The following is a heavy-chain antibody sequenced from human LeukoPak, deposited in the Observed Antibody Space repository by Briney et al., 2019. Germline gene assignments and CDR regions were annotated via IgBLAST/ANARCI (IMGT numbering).Heavy chain of an antibody. J-gene: IGHJ5*02. D-gene: IGHD2-21*02. CDR3: ARVTDPRYNWFDP. Sequence: SSETLSLTCTVSGASISSYYWTWLRQPAGKGPEWIGRIHTSGSTNYNPSLKSRVNMSVDTSKNQFSLKLNSVTAADTAVYYCARVTDPRYNWFDPWGQRTLVTVSS. CDR2: IHTSGST. CDR1: GASISSYY. V-gene: IGHV4-4*07.